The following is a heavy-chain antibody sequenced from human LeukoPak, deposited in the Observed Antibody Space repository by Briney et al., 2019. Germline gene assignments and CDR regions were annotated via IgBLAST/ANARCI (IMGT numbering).Heavy chain of an antibody. D-gene: IGHD1-26*01. CDR2: ISYDGSNK. CDR1: GFTFSSYG. J-gene: IGHJ4*02. CDR3: ARTIVGATPDY. V-gene: IGHV3-30*03. Sequence: GGSLRLSCAASGFTFSSYGMHWVRQAPGKGLEWVAVISYDGSNKYYADSVKGRFTISRDNSKNTLYLQMNSLRAEDTAVYYCARTIVGATPDYWGQGTLVTVSS.